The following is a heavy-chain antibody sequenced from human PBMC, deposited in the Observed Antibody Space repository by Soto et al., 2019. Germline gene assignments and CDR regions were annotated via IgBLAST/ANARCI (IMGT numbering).Heavy chain of an antibody. CDR1: GASIRSGGYY. CDR3: ARIEMASIK. V-gene: IGHV4-31*02. Sequence: SETLSLTXSVSGASIRSGGYYWSWLRQSPGKGLEWIGHIYYTGSTFYSPSLKSRLTISLDTSKNQFSLDLRSVTAADTAMYYCARIEMASIKWGRGTLVTVSS. CDR2: IYYTGST. J-gene: IGHJ4*02.